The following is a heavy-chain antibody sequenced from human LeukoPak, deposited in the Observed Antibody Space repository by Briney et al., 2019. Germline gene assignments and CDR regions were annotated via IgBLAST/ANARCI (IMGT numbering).Heavy chain of an antibody. V-gene: IGHV3-30*02. J-gene: IGHJ4*02. CDR3: AKDPDHSYWSASPPY. D-gene: IGHD3-3*01. CDR2: VQYDECIN. Sequence: GGSLGRSCTASGFTCSNSGLHWVRQAPGIELMWVAFVQYDECINCFEDSVKGRFTISRDNSLTTLYLNMNNLTADDTAVYYCAKDPDHSYWSASPPYWGQGTQVTVSS. CDR1: GFTCSNSG.